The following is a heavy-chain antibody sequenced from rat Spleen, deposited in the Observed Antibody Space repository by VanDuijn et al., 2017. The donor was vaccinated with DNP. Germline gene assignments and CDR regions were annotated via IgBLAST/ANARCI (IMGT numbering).Heavy chain of an antibody. CDR3: VRWDYGMYGFDY. J-gene: IGHJ2*01. CDR2: ISYAGGST. D-gene: IGHD1-11*01. Sequence: EVQLVESGGGLVQPGRSLKLSCAASGFTFSNYAMAWVRQAPTKGLELVAYISYAGGSTYSGDSVKGRFTISRDNAKSTLYLQMNSLRSEDMATYYCVRWDYGMYGFDYWGQGVMVTVSS. V-gene: IGHV5-22*01. CDR1: GFTFSNYA.